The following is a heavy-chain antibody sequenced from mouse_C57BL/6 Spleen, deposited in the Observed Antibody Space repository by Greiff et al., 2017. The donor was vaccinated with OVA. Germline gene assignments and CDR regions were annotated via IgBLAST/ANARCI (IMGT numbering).Heavy chain of an antibody. Sequence: VQLQQSGTVLARPGASVKMSCKTSGYTFTSYWMHWVKQRPGQGLEWIGAIYPGNSDTSYNQKFKGKAKLTAVTSASTAYMELSSLTNEDSAVYYCTPEGSSGYYAMDYWGQGTSVTVSS. V-gene: IGHV1-5*01. D-gene: IGHD3-2*02. J-gene: IGHJ4*01. CDR3: TPEGSSGYYAMDY. CDR2: IYPGNSDT. CDR1: GYTFTSYW.